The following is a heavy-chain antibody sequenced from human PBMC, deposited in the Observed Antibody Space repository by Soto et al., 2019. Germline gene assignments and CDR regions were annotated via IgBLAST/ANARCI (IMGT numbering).Heavy chain of an antibody. Sequence: EVQLLESGGGFVQPGGSLRLSCTASGVGLSTYAISWVRQAPGKGLEWVSVISGNSGKTDYADSVKGRFSISRDKSEKSLYLQMNRRIAKHTAVYYLALRIWGRHCNSPFHNWAQGT. CDR3: ALRIWGRHCNSPFHN. CDR1: GVGLSTYA. CDR2: ISGNSGKT. V-gene: IGHV3-23*01. J-gene: IGHJ4*02. D-gene: IGHD3-16*01.